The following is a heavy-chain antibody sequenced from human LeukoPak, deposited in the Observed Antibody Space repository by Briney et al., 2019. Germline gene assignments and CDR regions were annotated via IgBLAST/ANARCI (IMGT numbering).Heavy chain of an antibody. CDR1: GYSFTSYW. V-gene: IGHV5-51*01. CDR3: ARHYNNYDILTGYDY. CDR2: IYPGDSDT. D-gene: IGHD3-9*01. Sequence: GESLKISCKGSGYSFTSYWIGWVRQMPGKGLEWMGIIYPGDSDTRYSPSFQGQVTTSADKSISTAYLQWSSLKASDTAMYYCARHYNNYDILTGYDYWGQGTLVTVSS. J-gene: IGHJ4*02.